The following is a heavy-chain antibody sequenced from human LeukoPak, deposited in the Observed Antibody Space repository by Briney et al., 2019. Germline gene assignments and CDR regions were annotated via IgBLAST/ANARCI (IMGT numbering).Heavy chain of an antibody. V-gene: IGHV1-69*13. CDR2: IIPIFGTA. CDR1: GGTFSSYA. J-gene: IGHJ4*02. D-gene: IGHD2-15*01. CDR3: AGEPFCSGGSCYSDY. Sequence: ASVKVSCKAPGGTFSSYAISWVRQAPGQGLEWMGGIIPIFGTANYAQKFQGRVTITADESTSTAYMELSSLRSEDTAVYYCAGEPFCSGGSCYSDYWGQGTLVTVSS.